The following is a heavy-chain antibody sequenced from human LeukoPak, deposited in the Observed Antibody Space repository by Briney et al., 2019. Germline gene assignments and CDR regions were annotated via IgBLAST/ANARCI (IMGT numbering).Heavy chain of an antibody. CDR2: ISYDGSNK. CDR1: GFNFGSDA. V-gene: IGHV3-30*12. Sequence: GGSLRLSCTASGFNFGSDAMHWVRQAPGKGLEWVAVISYDGSNKYYADSVKGRFTISRDNSKNTLYLQMNSLRAEDTAVYYCAKDSSSWYYFDYWGQGTLVTVSS. J-gene: IGHJ4*02. CDR3: AKDSSSWYYFDY. D-gene: IGHD6-13*01.